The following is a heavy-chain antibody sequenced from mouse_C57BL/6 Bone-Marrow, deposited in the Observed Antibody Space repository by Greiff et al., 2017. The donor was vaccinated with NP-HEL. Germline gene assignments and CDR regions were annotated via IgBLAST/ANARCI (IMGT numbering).Heavy chain of an antibody. CDR2: IYPGDGDT. D-gene: IGHD2-4*01. Sequence: QVQLKQSGPELVKPGASVKISCKASGYAFSSSWMNWVKQRPGKGLEWIGRIYPGDGDTNYNGKFKGKATLTADKSSSTAYMQLSSLTSEDSAVYFCARPFLYYDDDSRFAYWGQGTLITVSA. CDR1: GYAFSSSW. CDR3: ARPFLYYDDDSRFAY. J-gene: IGHJ3*01. V-gene: IGHV1-82*01.